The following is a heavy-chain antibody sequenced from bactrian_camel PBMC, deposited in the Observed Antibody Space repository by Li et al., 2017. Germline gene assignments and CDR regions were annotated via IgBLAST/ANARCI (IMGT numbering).Heavy chain of an antibody. D-gene: IGHD3*01. CDR2: MIGGYDGP. CDR1: GFLFRGLC. J-gene: IGHJ4*01. CDR3: AMASGGWFGFWDY. V-gene: IGHV3S44*01. Sequence: VQLVESGGGSVQPGGSLRLSCEASGFLFRGLCMGWFRQRPGKVREGVAMIGGYDGPSYADSVKGRFTISKDNAKSTVYLQMNNLQFEDTALYYCAMASGGWFGFWDYWGQGTQVTVS.